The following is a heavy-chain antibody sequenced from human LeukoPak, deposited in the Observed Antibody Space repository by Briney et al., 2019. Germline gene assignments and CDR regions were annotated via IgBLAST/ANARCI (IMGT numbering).Heavy chain of an antibody. D-gene: IGHD1-1*01. CDR3: ARDRDTTGTTGFASDI. CDR2: IYHSGST. CDR1: GGSISSSNW. J-gene: IGHJ3*02. Sequence: SETLSLTCAVSGGSISSSNWWSWVRQPPGKGLEWIGEIYHSGSTNCNPSLKSRVTISVDKSKNQFSLKLSSVTAADTAAYYCARDRDTTGTTGFASDIWGQGTMVTVSS. V-gene: IGHV4-4*02.